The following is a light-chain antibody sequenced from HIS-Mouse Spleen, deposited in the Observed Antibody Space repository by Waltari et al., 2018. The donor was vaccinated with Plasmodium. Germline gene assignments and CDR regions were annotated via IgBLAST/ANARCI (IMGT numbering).Light chain of an antibody. V-gene: IGKV3-20*01. Sequence: SQSVSSSYLAWYQQKPGQAPRLLIYGASSRATGIPDRFSGSGSGTDITLTISRLEPEDFAVYYCQQYGSSPYTFGQGTKLEIK. CDR3: QQYGSSPYT. CDR2: GAS. CDR1: QSVSSSY. J-gene: IGKJ2*01.